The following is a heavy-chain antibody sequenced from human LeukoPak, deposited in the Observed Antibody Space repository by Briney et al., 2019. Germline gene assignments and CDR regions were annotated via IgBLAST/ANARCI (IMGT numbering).Heavy chain of an antibody. J-gene: IGHJ4*02. D-gene: IGHD3-10*01. V-gene: IGHV3-7*01. Sequence: GGSLRLSCAASGFTFSSYWMSWVRQAPGKGLEWVANIKQDGSEKYYVDSVKGRFTISRDNAKNSLYLQMNSLRAEDTAVYYCARGSPYYYGSGSTRDPVDYWGQGTLVTVSS. CDR3: ARGSPYYYGSGSTRDPVDY. CDR2: IKQDGSEK. CDR1: GFTFSSYW.